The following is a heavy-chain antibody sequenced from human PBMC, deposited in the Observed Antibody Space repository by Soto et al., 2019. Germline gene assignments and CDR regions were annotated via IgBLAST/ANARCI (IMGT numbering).Heavy chain of an antibody. CDR1: GFTFSDYY. CDR2: ISSSGSTI. Sequence: PGGSLRLSCAASGFTFSDYYMSWIRQAPGKGLEWVSYISSSGSTIYYADSVKGRFTISRDNAKNSLYLQMNSLRAEDTAVYYWARRDLYCTNGVCYNLFDYWGQGTLVTVSS. D-gene: IGHD2-8*01. CDR3: ARRDLYCTNGVCYNLFDY. V-gene: IGHV3-11*01. J-gene: IGHJ4*02.